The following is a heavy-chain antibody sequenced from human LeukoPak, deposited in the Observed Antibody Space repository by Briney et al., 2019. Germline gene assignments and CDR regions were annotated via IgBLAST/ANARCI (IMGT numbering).Heavy chain of an antibody. CDR2: ISYDGSNK. V-gene: IGHV3-30*18. CDR3: VKDSAPRVSRFDY. Sequence: PGRSLRLSCAASGFTFSSCGMHWVRQAPGKGLEWVAVISYDGSNKYYADSVKGRFTISRDNSKNTLYLQMNSLRAEDTAVYYCVKDSAPRVSRFDYWGQGTLVTVSS. CDR1: GFTFSSCG. J-gene: IGHJ4*02.